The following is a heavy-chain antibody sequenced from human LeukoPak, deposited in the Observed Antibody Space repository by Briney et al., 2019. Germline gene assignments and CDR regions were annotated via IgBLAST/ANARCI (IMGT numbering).Heavy chain of an antibody. CDR3: ARDRVSSGWSYYFDY. V-gene: IGHV3-20*04. CDR1: GFTFDDYG. D-gene: IGHD6-19*01. Sequence: GGSLRLSCAASGFTFDDYGMSWVPQAPGKGLEWVSGINWNGGSTGYADSVKGRFTISRDNAKNSLYLQMNSLRAEDTALYYCARDRVSSGWSYYFDYWGQGTLVTVSS. J-gene: IGHJ4*02. CDR2: INWNGGST.